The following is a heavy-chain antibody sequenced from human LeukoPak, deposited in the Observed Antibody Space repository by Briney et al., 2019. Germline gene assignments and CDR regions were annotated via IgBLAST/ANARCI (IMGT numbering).Heavy chain of an antibody. V-gene: IGHV3-66*02. CDR3: AREIAAAGLGY. D-gene: IGHD6-13*01. Sequence: PGGSLRLSCAASGFTVSSNYMSWVRQAPGKGLEWVSVIYSGGSTYYADSVKGRFTISRDNSKNTLYLQMNSLRAEDTAVYYCAREIAAAGLGYWGQGTLVTVSS. CDR1: GFTVSSNY. J-gene: IGHJ4*02. CDR2: IYSGGST.